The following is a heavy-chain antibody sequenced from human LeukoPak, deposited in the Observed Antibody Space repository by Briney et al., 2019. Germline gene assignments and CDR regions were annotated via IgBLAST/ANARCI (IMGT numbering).Heavy chain of an antibody. CDR1: GYTFTSYG. Sequence: ASVKVSCKASGYTFTSYGISWVRQAPGQGLEWMGWISAYNGNTNYAQKLQGRVTMTTDTSTSTAYMELRSLRSDDTAVYYCARDRTRYSSGRPDYWGQGTLVTVSS. CDR3: ARDRTRYSSGRPDY. CDR2: ISAYNGNT. J-gene: IGHJ4*02. V-gene: IGHV1-18*01. D-gene: IGHD6-19*01.